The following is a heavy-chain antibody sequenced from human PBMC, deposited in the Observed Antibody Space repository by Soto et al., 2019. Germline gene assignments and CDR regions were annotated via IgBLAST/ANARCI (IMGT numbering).Heavy chain of an antibody. V-gene: IGHV3-64*02. CDR3: GRGNKGVDY. Sequence: EVQLVESGEGLVQPGGSLRLSCAASGFTFDTYSMYWVRQAPGKGLEYVSAINDNGGSTSYADSVKGRFTISRDNSKNTLYLQMGSLRVEDMAVYYCGRGNKGVDYWGQGALVTVSS. CDR1: GFTFDTYS. CDR2: INDNGGST. D-gene: IGHD4-4*01. J-gene: IGHJ4*02.